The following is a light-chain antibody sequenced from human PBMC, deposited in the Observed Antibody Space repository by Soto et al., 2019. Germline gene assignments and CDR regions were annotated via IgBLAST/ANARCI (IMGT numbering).Light chain of an antibody. J-gene: IGLJ1*01. CDR2: EVS. V-gene: IGLV2-14*01. Sequence: QSVLTQPASVSGSPGQSITISCTGTSSDVGGYDYVSWYQQHPGKAPKLMIYEVSNRPSGVSNRFSDSKSGNTASLTISGLQAEDEADYYCSSYTSSTSYVFGTGTKVTV. CDR1: SSDVGGYDY. CDR3: SSYTSSTSYV.